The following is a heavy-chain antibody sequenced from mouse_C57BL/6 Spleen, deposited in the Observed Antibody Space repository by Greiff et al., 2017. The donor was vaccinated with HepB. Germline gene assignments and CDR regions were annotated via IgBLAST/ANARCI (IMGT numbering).Heavy chain of an antibody. CDR1: GFNIKDYY. D-gene: IGHD1-1*01. J-gene: IGHJ2*01. CDR2: IDPEDGET. CDR3: ARSVGSSYEYYFDY. Sequence: VQLKQSGAELVKPGASVKLSCTASGFNIKDYYMHWVKQRTEQGLEWIGRIDPEDGETKYAPKFQGKATITADTSSNTAYLQLSSLTSEDTDVYYGARSVGSSYEYYFDYWGQGTTLTVSS. V-gene: IGHV14-2*01.